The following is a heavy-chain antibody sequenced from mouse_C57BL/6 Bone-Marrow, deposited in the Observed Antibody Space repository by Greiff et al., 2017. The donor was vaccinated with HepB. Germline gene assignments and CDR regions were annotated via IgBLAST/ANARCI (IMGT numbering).Heavy chain of an antibody. V-gene: IGHV5-6*01. CDR3: ARQGVADY. CDR2: ISSGGSYT. Sequence: EVQVVESGGDLVKPGGSLKLSCAASGFTFSSYGMSWVRQTPDKRLEWVATISSGGSYTYYPDSVKGRFTISRDNAKNTLYLQMSSLKSEDTAMYYCARQGVADYWGQGTTLTVSS. J-gene: IGHJ2*01. CDR1: GFTFSSYG. D-gene: IGHD1-1*01.